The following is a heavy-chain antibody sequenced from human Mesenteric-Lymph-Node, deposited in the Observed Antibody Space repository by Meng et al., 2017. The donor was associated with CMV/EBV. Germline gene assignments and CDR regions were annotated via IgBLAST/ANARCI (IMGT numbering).Heavy chain of an antibody. CDR3: TRVSCSSTSCSTIDY. CDR1: GFTFSSYW. V-gene: IGHV3-74*01. J-gene: IGHJ4*02. D-gene: IGHD2-2*01. CDR2: INSDGSST. Sequence: GESLKISCAASGFTFSSYWMHWVRQAPGKGLVWVSRINSDGSSTSYADSVKGRFTISRDNAKNTLYLQMNSLRAEDTAVYYCTRVSCSSTSCSTIDYWGQGTLVTVSS.